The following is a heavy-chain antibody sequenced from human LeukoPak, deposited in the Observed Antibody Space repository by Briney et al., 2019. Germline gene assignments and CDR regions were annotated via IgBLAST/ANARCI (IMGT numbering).Heavy chain of an antibody. J-gene: IGHJ3*02. CDR1: GFTFSSYA. CDR3: TTYYYDSSGYDNPLGAFDI. CDR2: ISGSGGST. Sequence: LGGSLRLSCAASGFTFSSYAMSWVRQAPGKGLEWVSAISGSGGSTYYADSVKGRFTISRDNSKNTLYLQMNSLKTEDTAVYYCTTYYYDSSGYDNPLGAFDIWGQGTMVTVSS. D-gene: IGHD3-22*01. V-gene: IGHV3-23*01.